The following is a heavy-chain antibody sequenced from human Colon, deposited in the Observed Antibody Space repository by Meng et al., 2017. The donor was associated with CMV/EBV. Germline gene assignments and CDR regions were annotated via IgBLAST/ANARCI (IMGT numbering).Heavy chain of an antibody. CDR2: ITWNSEAI. CDR1: GFTFDDHA. Sequence: SLKISCAASGFTFDDHAMHWVRQVPGKGPEWVAGITWNSEAIAYGDSVKGRFTVSRDNAKTALYLQMNSLRSEDTALYYCAKDVGANFFYGLEVWGQGTTVTVSS. V-gene: IGHV3-9*01. CDR3: AKDVGANFFYGLEV. J-gene: IGHJ6*02. D-gene: IGHD1-26*01.